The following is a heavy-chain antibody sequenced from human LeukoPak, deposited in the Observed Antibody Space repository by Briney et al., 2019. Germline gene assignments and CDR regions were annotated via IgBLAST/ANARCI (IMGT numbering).Heavy chain of an antibody. V-gene: IGHV3-33*01. CDR2: IWYDGSNK. CDR1: GFTFSSYG. Sequence: GGSLRLSCAASGFTFSSYGMHWVRQAPGKGLEWVAVIWYDGSNKYYADSVKGRFTISRDNSKNTLYLQMNSLRAEDTAVYYCAREEGPDSSGWGYFDYWGQGTLVTVSS. D-gene: IGHD3-22*01. CDR3: AREEGPDSSGWGYFDY. J-gene: IGHJ4*02.